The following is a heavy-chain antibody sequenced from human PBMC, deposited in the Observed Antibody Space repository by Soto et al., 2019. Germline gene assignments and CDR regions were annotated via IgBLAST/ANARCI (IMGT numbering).Heavy chain of an antibody. J-gene: IGHJ4*02. D-gene: IGHD1-26*01. CDR2: INGRGNYI. Sequence: GGSLRLSCAASGFSFSTYNMNWVRQAPGKGLEWVSSINGRGNYIYYTDSVKGRFTISRDNAKKSLYLQMDSLRVEDTAVYYCAREDGIVGATSAFDYWGQGTLVTVSS. V-gene: IGHV3-21*01. CDR3: AREDGIVGATSAFDY. CDR1: GFSFSTYN.